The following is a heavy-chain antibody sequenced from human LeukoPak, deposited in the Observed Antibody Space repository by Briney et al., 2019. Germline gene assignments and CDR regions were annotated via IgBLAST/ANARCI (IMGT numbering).Heavy chain of an antibody. CDR3: ARVGYCSSISCYVPFDY. Sequence: GGSLRLSCAASGFTFSSYWMHWVRQAPGKGLAWVSRINSDGSSISYADSVKGRFTISRDNAKNTLYLQMNSLRAEDTAVYYCARVGYCSSISCYVPFDYWGQGTLVTVSS. CDR1: GFTFSSYW. J-gene: IGHJ4*02. CDR2: INSDGSSI. D-gene: IGHD2-2*01. V-gene: IGHV3-74*01.